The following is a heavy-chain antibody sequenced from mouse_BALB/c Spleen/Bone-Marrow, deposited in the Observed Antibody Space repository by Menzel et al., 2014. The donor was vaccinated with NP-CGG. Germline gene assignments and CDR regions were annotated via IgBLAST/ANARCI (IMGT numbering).Heavy chain of an antibody. CDR1: GFTFSSYT. V-gene: IGHV5-12-2*01. Sequence: EVKLVESGGGLVQPGGSLKLSCAASGFTFSSYTMSWVRQTPEKRLEWVAYISNGGGSTYFPDTVKGRFTISRDNAKNTLYLQMSSLKSEDTAMYYCARQGVYYGKSYYAMDYWGQGTSVTASS. J-gene: IGHJ4*01. D-gene: IGHD2-1*01. CDR3: ARQGVYYGKSYYAMDY. CDR2: ISNGGGST.